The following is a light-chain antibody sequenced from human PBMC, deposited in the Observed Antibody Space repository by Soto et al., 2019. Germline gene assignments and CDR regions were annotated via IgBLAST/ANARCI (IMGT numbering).Light chain of an antibody. Sequence: QSALTQPPSASGTPGQRVTISCSGSSSNIGSKTVNWYQQLPGTAPKLLIYMDNQRPSGVPDRFSGSKSGTSASLAISGLQPEDEADYFCAAWDDSLNGWVFGGGTKLTVL. V-gene: IGLV1-44*01. J-gene: IGLJ3*02. CDR2: MDN. CDR1: SSNIGSKT. CDR3: AAWDDSLNGWV.